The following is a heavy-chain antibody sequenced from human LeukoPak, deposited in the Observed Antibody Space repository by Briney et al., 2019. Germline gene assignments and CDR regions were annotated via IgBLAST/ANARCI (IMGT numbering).Heavy chain of an antibody. V-gene: IGHV3-7*01. CDR2: IDQDGSEK. Sequence: GGSLRLSCAASGFTFSSYWMNWVRQAPGKGLEWVANIDQDGSEKYLVDSVKGRFTISRDNAKNSLYLQMNSLRAEDTALYYCAKDRDGYSYGSSFDYWGQGTLVTVSS. CDR3: AKDRDGYSYGSSFDY. J-gene: IGHJ4*02. CDR1: GFTFSSYW. D-gene: IGHD5-18*01.